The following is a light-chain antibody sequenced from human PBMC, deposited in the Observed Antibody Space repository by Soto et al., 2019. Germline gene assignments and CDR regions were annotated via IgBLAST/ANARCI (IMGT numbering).Light chain of an antibody. CDR1: QGISSA. V-gene: IGKV1-13*02. J-gene: IGKJ5*01. CDR3: QQFNSYPFT. Sequence: AIQLTQSPSSLSASVGDRVTITCRASQGISSALAWYQQKPGKAPKLLIYDASSLESGVPSRFSGSGSGTDFTLTISSRQPEDFATYYCQQFNSYPFTFGQGKRLEIK. CDR2: DAS.